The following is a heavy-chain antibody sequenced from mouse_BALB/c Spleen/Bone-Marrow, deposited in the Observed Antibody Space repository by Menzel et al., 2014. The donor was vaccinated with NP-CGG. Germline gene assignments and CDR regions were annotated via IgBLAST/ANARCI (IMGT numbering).Heavy chain of an antibody. V-gene: IGHV1-4*02. J-gene: IGHJ4*01. CDR2: INPNSGYT. Sequence: VHLVESAAELARPGASVKMSCKASGYTFTSYTMHWVKQRPGQGLEWIGYINPNSGYTEYNQKFKDKTTLTADKSSSTAYMQLSSLTSEDSAVYYCARSDYDDAMDYWGQGTSVTVSS. CDR1: GYTFTSYT. D-gene: IGHD2-4*01. CDR3: ARSDYDDAMDY.